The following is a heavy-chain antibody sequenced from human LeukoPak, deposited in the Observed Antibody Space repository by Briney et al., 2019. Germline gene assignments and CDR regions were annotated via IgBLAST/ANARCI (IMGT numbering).Heavy chain of an antibody. D-gene: IGHD3-22*01. V-gene: IGHV1-2*02. CDR2: INPNSGGT. J-gene: IGHJ4*02. CDR3: ARGYYYDSSGYDHFDY. CDR1: GYTFTGYY. Sequence: ASVKVSCTASGYTFTGYYMHWVRQAPGQGLEWMGWINPNSGGTNYAQKFQGRVTMTRDTSISTAYMELSRLRSDDTAVYYCARGYYYDSSGYDHFDYWGQGTLVTVSS.